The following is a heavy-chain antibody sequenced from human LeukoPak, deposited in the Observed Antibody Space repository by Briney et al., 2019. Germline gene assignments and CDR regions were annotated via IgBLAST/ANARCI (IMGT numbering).Heavy chain of an antibody. CDR3: ARDRTTVTTSALDY. J-gene: IGHJ4*02. CDR1: EFSFRSHD. D-gene: IGHD4-11*01. CDR2: ISGSSNAI. Sequence: GGSLRLSCVASEFSFRSHDMNWGRQAPGKGLGWVSYISGSSNAIYYADSVKGRFTISRDNAKNTLYLQMNSLRDEDTAVYYCARDRTTVTTSALDYWGQGTLVTVSS. V-gene: IGHV3-48*02.